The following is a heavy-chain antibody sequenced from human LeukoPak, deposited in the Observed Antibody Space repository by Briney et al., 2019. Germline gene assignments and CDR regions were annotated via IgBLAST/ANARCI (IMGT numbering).Heavy chain of an antibody. V-gene: IGHV4-30-4*01. CDR3: ASFYDSSGYYDY. CDR1: GGSLSSGDYY. CDR2: IYYSGST. Sequence: PSETLSLTCTVSGGSLSSGDYYWGWGRQPPGKGLEWIGYIYYSGSTYYNPSLKSRVTISVDTSKNQFSLKLSSVTAADTAVYYCASFYDSSGYYDYWGQGTLVTVSS. D-gene: IGHD3-22*01. J-gene: IGHJ4*02.